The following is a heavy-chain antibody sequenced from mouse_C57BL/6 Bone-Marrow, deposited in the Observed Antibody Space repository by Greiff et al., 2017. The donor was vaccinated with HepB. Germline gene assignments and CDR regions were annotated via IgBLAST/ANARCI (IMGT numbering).Heavy chain of an antibody. J-gene: IGHJ4*01. CDR2: ISSGGDYI. V-gene: IGHV5-9-1*02. D-gene: IGHD2-4*01. CDR3: TNYYDYDYYAMDY. Sequence: DVQLVESGEGLVKPGGSLKLSCAASGFTFSSYAMSWVRQTPEKRLEWVAYISSGGDYIYYADTVKGRFTISRDNARNTLYLQMSSLKSEDTAMYYCTNYYDYDYYAMDYWGQGTSVTVSS. CDR1: GFTFSSYA.